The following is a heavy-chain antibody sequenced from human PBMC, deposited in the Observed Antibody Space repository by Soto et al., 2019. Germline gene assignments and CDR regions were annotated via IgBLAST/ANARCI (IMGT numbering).Heavy chain of an antibody. D-gene: IGHD6-6*01. J-gene: IGHJ4*02. CDR1: GFTFSSYG. V-gene: IGHV3-30*03. CDR2: ISYDGSNK. Sequence: GGSLRLSCAASGFTFSSYGMHWVRQAPGKGLEWVAVISYDGSNKYYADSVKGRFTISRDNSKNTLYLQMNSLSAEDTAVYYCACGSSLFDYWGQGTLVTVSS. CDR3: ACGSSLFDY.